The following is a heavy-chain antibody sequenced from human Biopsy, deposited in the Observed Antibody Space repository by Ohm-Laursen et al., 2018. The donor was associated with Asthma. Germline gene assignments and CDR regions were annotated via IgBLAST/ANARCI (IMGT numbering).Heavy chain of an antibody. J-gene: IGHJ4*02. CDR3: AKRRGYSGHDNGY. CDR1: GFMFSSYG. V-gene: IGHV3-30*18. CDR2: ISYDGNHK. Sequence: SLRLSCTASGFMFSSYGMHWVRQAPGKGLEWVAVISYDGNHKFYEDSVNGRFTISRDKSKNTLYLQMNSLRTEDTAVYYCAKRRGYSGHDNGYWGQGTLVIVSS. D-gene: IGHD5-12*01.